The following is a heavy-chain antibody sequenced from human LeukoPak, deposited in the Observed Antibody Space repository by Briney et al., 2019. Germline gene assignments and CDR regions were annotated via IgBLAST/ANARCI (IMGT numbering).Heavy chain of an antibody. Sequence: GSSVKVSCKASGGTFSSYAISWVRQAPGQGLEWMGGIIPIFGTANYAQKFQGRVTITADESTSTAYMELSSLRSEDTAVYYCARDRGGTNYYDSSGQLKFDYWGQGTLVTVSS. CDR1: GGTFSSYA. D-gene: IGHD3-22*01. CDR2: IIPIFGTA. V-gene: IGHV1-69*01. CDR3: ARDRGGTNYYDSSGQLKFDY. J-gene: IGHJ4*02.